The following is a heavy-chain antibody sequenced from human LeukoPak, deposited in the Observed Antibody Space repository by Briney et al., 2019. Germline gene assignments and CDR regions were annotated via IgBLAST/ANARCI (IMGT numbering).Heavy chain of an antibody. Sequence: PGGSLRLSCAASGFTFSSYGMHWVRQAPGKGLEWVAFIRYDGSNKYYADSVKGRFTISRDNSKNTLYLQMNSLRAEDTAVYYCARGEDIVVVPAGLGTFSYFDYWGQGTLVTVSS. J-gene: IGHJ4*02. V-gene: IGHV3-30*02. CDR1: GFTFSSYG. CDR2: IRYDGSNK. CDR3: ARGEDIVVVPAGLGTFSYFDY. D-gene: IGHD2-2*01.